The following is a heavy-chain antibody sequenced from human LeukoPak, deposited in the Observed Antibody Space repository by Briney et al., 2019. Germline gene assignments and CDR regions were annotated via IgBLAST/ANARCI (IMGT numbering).Heavy chain of an antibody. Sequence: GGSLRLSCAASGFTFSSCGMHWVRQAPGKGLEWVAVISYDGSNKYYADSVKGRFTISRDNSKNTLYLQMNSLRAEDTAVYYCAKEIQLWFDYYYYGMDVWGQGTTVTVSS. CDR3: AKEIQLWFDYYYYGMDV. J-gene: IGHJ6*02. D-gene: IGHD5-18*01. CDR1: GFTFSSCG. CDR2: ISYDGSNK. V-gene: IGHV3-30*18.